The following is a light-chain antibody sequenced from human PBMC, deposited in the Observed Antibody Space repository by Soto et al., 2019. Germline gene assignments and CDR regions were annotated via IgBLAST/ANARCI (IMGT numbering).Light chain of an antibody. J-gene: IGKJ5*01. CDR2: GAS. V-gene: IGKV3-15*01. CDR3: QQRSNWPPIT. CDR1: QSVSSN. Sequence: EIVIPQYPATLSVSPGERATLSCRASQSVSSNLAWYQQKPGQAPRLLIYGASTRATGIPARFSGSGSGTDFTLTISSLEPEDFAVYYCQQRSNWPPITFGQGTRLEI.